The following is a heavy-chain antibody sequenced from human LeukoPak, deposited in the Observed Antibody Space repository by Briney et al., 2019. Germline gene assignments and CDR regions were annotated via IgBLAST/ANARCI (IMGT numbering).Heavy chain of an antibody. J-gene: IGHJ4*02. CDR1: GFTFSLYA. CDR2: IRAGGRGT. Sequence: PGGSLRLSCAASGFTFSLYAMGWVRQAPGKGLEWVSGIRAGGRGTYYADSVKGRFTISRDNAKNSLYLQMNSLRAEDTAVYYCARGAQGPYCSSTSCYVYWGQGTLVTVSS. V-gene: IGHV3-23*01. D-gene: IGHD2-2*01. CDR3: ARGAQGPYCSSTSCYVY.